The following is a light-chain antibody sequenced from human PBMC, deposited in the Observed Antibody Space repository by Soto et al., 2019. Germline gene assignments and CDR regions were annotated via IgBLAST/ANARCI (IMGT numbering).Light chain of an antibody. V-gene: IGKV1-27*01. J-gene: IGKJ1*01. CDR2: DAS. CDR1: QGISTY. Sequence: DIQMTQSPSSLSASVGDRVTITCRASQGISTYLAWYQQKPGKVPKLLMYDASTLQSGVPSRFSGSGSGTDFTLNISSLEPEDVATYYCQKYNSVPWTFGQGTKVEIK. CDR3: QKYNSVPWT.